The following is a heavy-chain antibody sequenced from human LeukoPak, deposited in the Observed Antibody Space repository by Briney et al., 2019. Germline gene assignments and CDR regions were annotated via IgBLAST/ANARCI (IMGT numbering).Heavy chain of an antibody. Sequence: GASVKVSCKASGYTFTGYYMHWVRQAPGQGLEWMGWINPNSGGTNYAQKFQGRVTMIRDTSISTAYMELSRLRSDDTAVYYCARDASGDNWFDPWGQGTLVTVSS. J-gene: IGHJ5*02. D-gene: IGHD2-15*01. CDR2: INPNSGGT. CDR3: ARDASGDNWFDP. CDR1: GYTFTGYY. V-gene: IGHV1-2*02.